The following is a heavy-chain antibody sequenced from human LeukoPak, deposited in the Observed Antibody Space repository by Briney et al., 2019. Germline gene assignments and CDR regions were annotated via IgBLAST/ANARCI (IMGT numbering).Heavy chain of an antibody. Sequence: SETLSLTCTVSGGSISSYYWSWIRQPAGKGLEWIGRIYTSGSTNYNPSLKSRVTMSVDTSKNQFSLKLSSVTAADTAVYYCARVRLGYCSGGSCFGGAYYFDYWGQGTLVTVSS. D-gene: IGHD2-15*01. CDR2: IYTSGST. V-gene: IGHV4-4*07. CDR3: ARVRLGYCSGGSCFGGAYYFDY. J-gene: IGHJ4*02. CDR1: GGSISSYY.